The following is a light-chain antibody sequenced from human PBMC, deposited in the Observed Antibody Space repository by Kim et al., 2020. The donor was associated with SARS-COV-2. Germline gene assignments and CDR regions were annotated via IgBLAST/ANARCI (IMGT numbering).Light chain of an antibody. CDR2: EVS. CDR1: RSAVGGYNY. Sequence: SVTISRTGTRSAVGGYNYVSWYQQHPGKAPKLMIYEVSRRPSGVPDRFSGSKSGNTASLTVSGLQAEDEADYYCSSYAGSNNLVFGGGTQLTVL. J-gene: IGLJ2*01. CDR3: SSYAGSNNLV. V-gene: IGLV2-8*01.